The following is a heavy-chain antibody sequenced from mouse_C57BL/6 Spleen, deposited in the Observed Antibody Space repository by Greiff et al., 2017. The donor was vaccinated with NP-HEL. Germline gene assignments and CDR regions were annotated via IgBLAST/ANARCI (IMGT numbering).Heavy chain of an antibody. J-gene: IGHJ1*03. V-gene: IGHV1-15*01. CDR1: GYTFTDYE. CDR2: IDPETGGT. CDR3: TRSDINYYYGSSYGYFDV. D-gene: IGHD1-1*01. Sequence: VKLVESGAELVRPGASVTLSCKASGYTFTDYEMHWVKQTPVHGLEWIGAIDPETGGTAYNQKFKGKAILTADKSSSTAYMELRSLTSEDSAVYYCTRSDINYYYGSSYGYFDVWGTGTTVTVSS.